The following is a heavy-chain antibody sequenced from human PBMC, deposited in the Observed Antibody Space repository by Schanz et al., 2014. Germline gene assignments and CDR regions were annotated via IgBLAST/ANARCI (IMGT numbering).Heavy chain of an antibody. CDR1: GFSFSDHA. V-gene: IGHV3-72*01. J-gene: IGHJ4*02. CDR3: VREGSPTPVAGLRSFDWLGRFDY. D-gene: IGHD3-9*01. CDR2: VRKKEFSDDTE. Sequence: EVELVESGGGLVQPGGSLRLSCAASGFSFSDHAMDWVRQAAGKGLEWVGRVRKKEFSDDTEEYAASVRGRFTISRDDSKNVVNLQMNGLKTEDTAMYYCVREGSPTPVAGLRSFDWLGRFDYWGQGALVTVSS.